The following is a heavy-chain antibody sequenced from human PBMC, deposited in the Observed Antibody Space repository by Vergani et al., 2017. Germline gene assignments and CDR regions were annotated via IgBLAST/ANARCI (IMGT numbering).Heavy chain of an antibody. CDR3: AKEHRNVVVVAATHY. V-gene: IGHV3-23*01. CDR1: GSTFRSYA. CDR2: ISGSGGST. D-gene: IGHD2-15*01. Sequence: EVQLLESGGNLVQPGGSLRPPCAASGSTFRSYAMTWVRQAPGKGLEWVSAISGSGGSTYYADSVKGRFTISRDNSKNTLYLQMNSLRAEDTAVYYCAKEHRNVVVVAATHYWGQGTLVTVSS. J-gene: IGHJ4*02.